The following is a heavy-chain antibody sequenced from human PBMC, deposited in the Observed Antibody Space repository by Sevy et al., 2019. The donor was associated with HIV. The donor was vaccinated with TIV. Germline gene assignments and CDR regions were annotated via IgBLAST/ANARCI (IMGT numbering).Heavy chain of an antibody. CDR2: ISSSSSTI. V-gene: IGHV3-48*02. J-gene: IGHJ6*02. Sequence: GGSLRLSCAASGFTFSSYSMNWVRQAPGKGLEWVSYISSSSSTIYYADSVKGRFTISRDNAKNSLYLQMNSLRDEDTAVYYCARAPTVVVITTVYYYGMDVWGQGTTVTVSS. CDR3: ARAPTVVVITTVYYYGMDV. D-gene: IGHD3-22*01. CDR1: GFTFSSYS.